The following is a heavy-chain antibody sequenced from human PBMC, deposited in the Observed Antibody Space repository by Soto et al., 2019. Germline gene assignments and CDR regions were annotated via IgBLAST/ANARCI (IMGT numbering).Heavy chain of an antibody. CDR3: ARGGAGGYCSSTSCYHYYYYGMDV. CDR2: INHSGST. V-gene: IGHV4-34*01. Sequence: SATLCHTCGGYGGPFSGYYWSWMRQTPGEGLEWIGEINHSGSTNYNPSLKSRVTISVDTSKNQFALKLSSVTAADTAVYYCARGGAGGYCSSTSCYHYYYYGMDVWGQGTTVS. D-gene: IGHD2-2*01. CDR1: GGPFSGYY. J-gene: IGHJ6*02.